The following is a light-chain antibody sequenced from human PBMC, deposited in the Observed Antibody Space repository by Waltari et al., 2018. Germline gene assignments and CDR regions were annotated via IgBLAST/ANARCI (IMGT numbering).Light chain of an antibody. Sequence: DIVITQSPDSLAVSLGATATINCKSTPSVLYTSNNKHYLGWYQHKPGRPPNLLFYWASTRESGVPDRFSARGSGTDFTLTISSLQAEDVAIYYCQQYYKSRTFGQGTKLEIK. J-gene: IGKJ2*01. V-gene: IGKV4-1*01. CDR2: WAS. CDR3: QQYYKSRT. CDR1: PSVLYTSNNKHY.